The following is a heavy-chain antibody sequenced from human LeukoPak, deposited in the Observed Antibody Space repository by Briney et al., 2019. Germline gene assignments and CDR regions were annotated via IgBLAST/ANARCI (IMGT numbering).Heavy chain of an antibody. CDR1: GYTFTSYY. Sequence: ASVKVSCKASGYTFTSYYMHWVRQAPGQGLEWMGVINPSGDSTSYAQKFQGRVTMTRDTSTSTVYMELSSLRSEDTAVYYCARDGGDFLLRLNYFDYWGQGTLVTVSS. D-gene: IGHD2/OR15-2a*01. CDR2: INPSGDST. J-gene: IGHJ4*02. CDR3: ARDGGDFLLRLNYFDY. V-gene: IGHV1-46*01.